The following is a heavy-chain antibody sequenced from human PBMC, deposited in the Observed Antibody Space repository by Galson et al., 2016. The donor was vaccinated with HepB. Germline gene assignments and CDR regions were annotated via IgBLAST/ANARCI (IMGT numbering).Heavy chain of an antibody. J-gene: IGHJ6*02. Sequence: ETLSLTCTVSGGSISSSGYHWGWIRQPPGKGLEWMGNIYYTGSTYYNPSLESRLSMSVDTSKNQFALTLTSVTAADTAVYYCARAAGHEYYFYGMEVWGQGTTVTVSS. CDR3: ARAAGHEYYFYGMEV. V-gene: IGHV4-39*01. CDR1: GGSISSSGYH. D-gene: IGHD6-13*01. CDR2: IYYTGST.